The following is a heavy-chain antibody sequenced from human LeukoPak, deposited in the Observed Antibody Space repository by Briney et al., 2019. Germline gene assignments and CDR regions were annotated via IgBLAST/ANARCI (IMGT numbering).Heavy chain of an antibody. D-gene: IGHD2-8*02. V-gene: IGHV3-30*02. CDR1: GFTFRKFV. J-gene: IGHJ4*02. Sequence: PGGSLTLSCAASGFTFRKFVMHWVRQAPGKGLEWVAFIRFVGRDEYYVDSLKARFTISRENSKNTVYLQMHGLTSQDTALYYCAKDKSQVGVDSAATLVDNWGQGTLVIASS. CDR2: IRFVGRDE. CDR3: AKDKSQVGVDSAATLVDN.